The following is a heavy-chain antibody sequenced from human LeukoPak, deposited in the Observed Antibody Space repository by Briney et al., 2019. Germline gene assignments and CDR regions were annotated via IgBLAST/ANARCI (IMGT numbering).Heavy chain of an antibody. CDR3: ARVDGSGSHFDY. Sequence: GGSLRLSCAASGFTFGSHWMHWVRQGSGKGLVWVSRINTDGSTTTYADSVKGRFTISRDNAKNTLYLQMSSLRAEDTAVYYCARVDGSGSHFDYWGQGILVTVSS. CDR2: INTDGSTT. V-gene: IGHV3-74*01. D-gene: IGHD3-10*01. J-gene: IGHJ4*02. CDR1: GFTFGSHW.